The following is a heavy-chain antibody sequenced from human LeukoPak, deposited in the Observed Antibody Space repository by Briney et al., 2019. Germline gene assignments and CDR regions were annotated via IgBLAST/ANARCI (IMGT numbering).Heavy chain of an antibody. CDR2: INPNSGGT. V-gene: IGHV1-2*06. Sequence: ASVKVSCKASGFTFTSSAMQWVRQAPGQGLEWMGRINPNSGGTNYAQKFQGRVTMTRDTSISTAYMELSRLRSDDTAVYYCARGTYYYDSSGYFDYWGQGTLVTVSS. CDR1: GFTFTSSA. CDR3: ARGTYYYDSSGYFDY. D-gene: IGHD3-22*01. J-gene: IGHJ4*02.